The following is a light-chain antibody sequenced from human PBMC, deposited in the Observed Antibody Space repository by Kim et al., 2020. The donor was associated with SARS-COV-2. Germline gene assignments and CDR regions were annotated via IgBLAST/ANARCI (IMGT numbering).Light chain of an antibody. CDR1: NIGWEN. J-gene: IGLJ2*01. CDR3: QVWDASTDVV. Sequence: SLGQTARLACGGNNIGWENVHWYQQKPGQAPVLVIYRDTNRPSGIPERFSGSNSWNTATLTISRTQAGDEANYYCQVWDASTDVVFGGGTQLTVL. CDR2: RDT. V-gene: IGLV3-9*01.